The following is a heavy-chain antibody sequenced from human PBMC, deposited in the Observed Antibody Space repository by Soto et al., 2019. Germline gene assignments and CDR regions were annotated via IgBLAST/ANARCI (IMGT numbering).Heavy chain of an antibody. V-gene: IGHV1-8*01. Sequence: QVQLVQSGAEVKKPGASVRVSCKASGYNFISFDVNWVRQAPGQGLEWMGWMKPNSGNTGYAQKFQGRVTMSRDTSTGTAYMELTSLTSDDTAVYYCARGQGYYGPGEPVVWLDPWGQGTLVTVSS. CDR3: ARGQGYYGPGEPVVWLDP. D-gene: IGHD3-10*01. CDR2: MKPNSGNT. J-gene: IGHJ5*02. CDR1: GYNFISFD.